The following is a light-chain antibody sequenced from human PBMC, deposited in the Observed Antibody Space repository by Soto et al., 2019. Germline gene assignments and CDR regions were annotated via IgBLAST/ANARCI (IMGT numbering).Light chain of an antibody. CDR3: CSYGGSYTPYV. V-gene: IGLV2-11*01. Sequence: QSALTQPRSVSGSPGQSVTISCTGTSSDVGLYNYVSWYQQHPGKAPKLIIYDVSKQPSGVPDRFSGSKSGNTASLTISGLQAEDEGEYFCCSYGGSYTPYVFGTGTKLTVL. CDR1: SSDVGLYNY. J-gene: IGLJ1*01. CDR2: DVS.